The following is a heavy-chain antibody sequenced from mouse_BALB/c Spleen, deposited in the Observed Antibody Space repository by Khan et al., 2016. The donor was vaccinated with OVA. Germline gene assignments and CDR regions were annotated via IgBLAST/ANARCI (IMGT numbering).Heavy chain of an antibody. V-gene: IGHV1-85*01. CDR2: MFPGDGST. D-gene: IGHD2-14*01. CDR3: ARGGYGGFAY. Sequence: QVQLQQSGAELVKPGASVKLSCKASGYTFTSYDINWVRQRPEQGLEWIGWMFPGDGSTKYNENFKGKATLTTDKYSSTAYMQLSRLTSEDSGAYVCARGGYGGFAYWGQGTLVTVSA. CDR1: GYTFTSYD. J-gene: IGHJ3*01.